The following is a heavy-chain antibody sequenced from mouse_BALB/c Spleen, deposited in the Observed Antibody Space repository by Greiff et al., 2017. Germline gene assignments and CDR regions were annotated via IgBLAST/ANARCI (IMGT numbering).Heavy chain of an antibody. CDR3: ARREDYYGYDY. Sequence: EVQLQQSGPGLVKPSQSLSLTCTVTGYSITSDYAWNWIRQFPGNKLEWMGYISYSGSTSYNPSLKSRISITRDTSKNQFFLQLNSVTTEDTATYYCARREDYYGYDYWGQGTTLTVSS. CDR2: ISYSGST. CDR1: GYSITSDYA. D-gene: IGHD1-2*01. J-gene: IGHJ2*01. V-gene: IGHV3-2*02.